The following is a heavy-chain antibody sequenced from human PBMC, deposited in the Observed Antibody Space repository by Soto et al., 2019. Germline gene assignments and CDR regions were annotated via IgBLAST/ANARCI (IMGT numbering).Heavy chain of an antibody. V-gene: IGHV3-7*03. J-gene: IGHJ6*02. CDR1: GFTFSSYW. CDR2: IKQDGSEK. CDR3: AKDRYVSGSYYLVYYYGMDV. Sequence: PGGSLRLSCAASGFTFSSYWMSWVRQAPGKGLEWVANIKQDGSEKYYVDSVKGRFTISRDNSKNTLYLQMNSLRAEDTAVYYCAKDRYVSGSYYLVYYYGMDVWGQGTTVTVSS. D-gene: IGHD1-26*01.